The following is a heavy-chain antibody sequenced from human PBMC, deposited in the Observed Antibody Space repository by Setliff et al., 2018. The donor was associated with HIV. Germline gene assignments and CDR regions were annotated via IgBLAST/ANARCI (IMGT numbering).Heavy chain of an antibody. J-gene: IGHJ2*01. V-gene: IGHV4-34*01. CDR1: GVSISSYY. D-gene: IGHD3-3*01. Sequence: ETLSLTCTVSGVSISSYYWIWIRQPPGKGLEWIGEINHSGSTAYNPSLKSRVTISVDTSKNQFSLKLNSVTAADTAVYYCARVNPHDPHWYLDVWGRGTLVTVSS. CDR3: ARVNPHDPHWYLDV. CDR2: INHSGST.